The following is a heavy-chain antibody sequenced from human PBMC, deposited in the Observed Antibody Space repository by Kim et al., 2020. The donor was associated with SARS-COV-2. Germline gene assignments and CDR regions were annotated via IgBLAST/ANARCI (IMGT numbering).Heavy chain of an antibody. Sequence: NYHPALKSRVTLSVDPSRNQFSLDLMSVTAADTAVYFCARHVSGSGSFYEFWGQGTLVTVSS. CDR3: ARHVSGSGSFYEF. V-gene: IGHV4-59*08. J-gene: IGHJ4*02. D-gene: IGHD3-10*01.